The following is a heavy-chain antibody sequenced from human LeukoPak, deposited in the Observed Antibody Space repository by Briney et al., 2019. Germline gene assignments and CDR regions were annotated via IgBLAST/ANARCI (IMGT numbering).Heavy chain of an antibody. CDR1: GLTFSTYS. CDR3: AKDVAPDSGWDLDY. D-gene: IGHD6-19*01. J-gene: IGHJ4*02. V-gene: IGHV3-23*01. Sequence: GGSLRLSCAVSGLTFSTYSMTWVRQGPGKGLEWVSSIYNSGAKIFYADSVKGRFTISRDNSKNMLYLQMNSLRVEDTAVYYCAKDVAPDSGWDLDYWGQGTLSPSPQ. CDR2: IYNSGAKI.